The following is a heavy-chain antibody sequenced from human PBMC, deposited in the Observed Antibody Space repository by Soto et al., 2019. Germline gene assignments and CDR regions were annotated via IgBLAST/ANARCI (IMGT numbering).Heavy chain of an antibody. CDR2: ISYDGSNK. CDR3: ARTLAPFRMATDNPPFY. V-gene: IGHV3-30-3*01. J-gene: IGHJ4*02. CDR1: GFGVSNNY. Sequence: GGSLRLSCAASGFGVSNNYMSWVRRAPGKGLEWVAVISYDGSNKYYADSVKGRFTISRDNSKNTLYLQMNSLRAEDTAVYYCARTLAPFRMATDNPPFYWGQGTLVTVSS. D-gene: IGHD5-12*01.